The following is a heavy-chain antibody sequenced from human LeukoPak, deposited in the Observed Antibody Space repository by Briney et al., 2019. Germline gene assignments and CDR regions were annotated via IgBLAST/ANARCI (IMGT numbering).Heavy chain of an antibody. Sequence: ASVKVSCKASGYTFTSYYMHWVRQAPGQGLEWMGKINPSGGSTTYAQKFQGRVTMTRDTSTSTVYMELSSLRSDDTAVYSCARELFSGSFYGYWAQGTLVTVSS. CDR1: GYTFTSYY. CDR3: ARELFSGSFYGY. D-gene: IGHD1-26*01. J-gene: IGHJ4*02. V-gene: IGHV1-46*01. CDR2: INPSGGST.